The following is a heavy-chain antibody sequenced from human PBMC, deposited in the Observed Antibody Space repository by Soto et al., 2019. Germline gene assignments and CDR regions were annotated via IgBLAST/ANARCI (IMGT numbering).Heavy chain of an antibody. Sequence: SVKVSCQASGGTFNNYAISWVRQAPGQGLEWMGGIIPIFGTANYAQKFQGRVTITADESTSTAYMELRSLRSEDTAVYYCAKDHISSTIFGRLVDYWGQGTLVTVAS. V-gene: IGHV1-69*13. CDR2: IIPIFGTA. J-gene: IGHJ4*02. CDR3: AKDHISSTIFGRLVDY. D-gene: IGHD3-3*01. CDR1: GGTFNNYA.